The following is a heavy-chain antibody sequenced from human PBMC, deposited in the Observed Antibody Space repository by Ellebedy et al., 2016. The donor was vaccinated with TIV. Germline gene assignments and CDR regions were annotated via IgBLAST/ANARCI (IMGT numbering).Heavy chain of an antibody. CDR1: GFTFSSYG. J-gene: IGHJ4*02. V-gene: IGHV3-30*18. Sequence: GGSLRLXCAASGFTFSSYGMHWVRQAPGKGLEWVAVISYDGSNKYYADSVKGRFTISRDNSKNTLYLQMNSLRAEDTAVYYCAKVDNGGGSYGFDYWGQGTLVTVSS. CDR2: ISYDGSNK. D-gene: IGHD1-26*01. CDR3: AKVDNGGGSYGFDY.